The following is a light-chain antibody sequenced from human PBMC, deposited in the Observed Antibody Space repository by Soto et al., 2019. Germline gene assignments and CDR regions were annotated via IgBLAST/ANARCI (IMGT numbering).Light chain of an antibody. Sequence: EIVLTQSPGTLSLSPGERATLSCRASQSVSNNYLAWYQQKPGQAPRLLIYGASNRATGIPDRFSGSGSGTEFTLTISSLQSEDFAVYYCQQYNHWRTFGQGTKVDIK. CDR3: QQYNHWRT. J-gene: IGKJ1*01. CDR2: GAS. V-gene: IGKV3D-15*01. CDR1: QSVSNN.